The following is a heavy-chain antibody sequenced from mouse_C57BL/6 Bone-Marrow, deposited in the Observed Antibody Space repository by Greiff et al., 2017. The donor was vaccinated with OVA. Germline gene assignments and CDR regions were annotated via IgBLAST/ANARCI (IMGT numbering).Heavy chain of an antibody. J-gene: IGHJ4*01. CDR1: GYTFTSYW. D-gene: IGHD2-4*01. CDR3: ARSAVMVYDYYMDY. V-gene: IGHV1-50*01. Sequence: QVQLQQPGAELVKPGASVKLSCKASGYTFTSYWMQWVKQRPGQGLEWIGEIDPSDSYTNYNQKFKGKATLTVDTSSSTAYMQLSSLTSEDSAVYYCARSAVMVYDYYMDYWGQGTSVTVSS. CDR2: IDPSDSYT.